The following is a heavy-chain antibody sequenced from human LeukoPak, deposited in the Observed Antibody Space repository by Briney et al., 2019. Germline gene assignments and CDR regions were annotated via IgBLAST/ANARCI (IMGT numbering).Heavy chain of an antibody. V-gene: IGHV3-30*02. CDR1: GFTFSSFG. CDR3: AKVRDGYNSGGFDY. Sequence: PGGSLRPSCAASGFTFSSFGMHWVRQAPGKGLEWVAFIRYDGSNKYYADSVKGRFTISRDNSKNTLYLQMNSLRAEDTAVYYCAKVRDGYNSGGFDYWGQGTLVTVSS. D-gene: IGHD5-24*01. CDR2: IRYDGSNK. J-gene: IGHJ4*02.